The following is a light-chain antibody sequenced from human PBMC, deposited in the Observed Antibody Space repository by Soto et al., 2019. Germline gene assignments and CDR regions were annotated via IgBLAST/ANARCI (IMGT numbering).Light chain of an antibody. CDR3: QQSYSTLTWT. CDR2: AAF. Sequence: IQMAHSPSSLSASVGDRVTITCRSSQSISSYLNWYQQKPGKAPKLLIYAAFSLQSGVPSRFSGSGSGTDFTLTISSLQPEDFATYYCQQSYSTLTWTFGQGTKV. V-gene: IGKV1-39*01. J-gene: IGKJ1*01. CDR1: QSISSY.